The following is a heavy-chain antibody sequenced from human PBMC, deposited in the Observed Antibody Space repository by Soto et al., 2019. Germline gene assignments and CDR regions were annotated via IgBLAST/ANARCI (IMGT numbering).Heavy chain of an antibody. J-gene: IGHJ6*02. D-gene: IGHD3-3*01. Sequence: QVQLVQSGAEVKKPGASVKVSCKASGYTFTSYGISWVRQAPGQGLEWMGWISAYNGNTNYAQKLQGRVTMTTDTSTSTAYMELRSLRSDDTAVYYCARAPRYYDFWSGYPNRYYYYYGMDVWGQGTTVTVSS. V-gene: IGHV1-18*01. CDR2: ISAYNGNT. CDR1: GYTFTSYG. CDR3: ARAPRYYDFWSGYPNRYYYYYGMDV.